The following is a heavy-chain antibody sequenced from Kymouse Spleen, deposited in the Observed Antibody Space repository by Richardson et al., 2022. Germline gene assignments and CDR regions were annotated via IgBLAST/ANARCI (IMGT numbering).Heavy chain of an antibody. CDR2: ISYDGSNK. V-gene: IGHV3-30*18. D-gene: IGHD6-13*01. CDR3: AKDPSIAAAGDY. J-gene: IGHJ4*02. CDR1: GFTFSSYG. Sequence: QVQLVESGGGVVQPGRSLRLSCAASGFTFSSYGMHWVRQAPGKGLEWVAVISYDGSNKYYADSVKGRFTISRDNSKNTLYLQMNSLRAEDTAVYYCAKDPSIAAAGDYWGQGTLVTVSS.